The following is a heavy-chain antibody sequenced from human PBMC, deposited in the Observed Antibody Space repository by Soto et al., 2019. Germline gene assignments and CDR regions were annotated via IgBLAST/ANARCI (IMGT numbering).Heavy chain of an antibody. V-gene: IGHV4-34*01. J-gene: IGHJ5*02. Sequence: PSETLSLTCAVYGGSFSGYYWSWIRQPPGKGLEWIGEINHSGSTNYNPPLKSRVTISVDTSKNQFSLKLSSVTAADTAVYYCARVREPLTGGPWFDPWGQGTLVTVSS. CDR3: ARVREPLTGGPWFDP. CDR1: GGSFSGYY. D-gene: IGHD1-26*01. CDR2: INHSGST.